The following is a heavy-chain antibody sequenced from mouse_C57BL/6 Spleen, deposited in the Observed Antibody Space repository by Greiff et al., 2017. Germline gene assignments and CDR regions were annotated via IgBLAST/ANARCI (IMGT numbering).Heavy chain of an antibody. CDR3: TTYYGNYERAMDY. D-gene: IGHD2-10*01. V-gene: IGHV1-5*01. CDR2: IYPGNSDT. CDR1: GYTFTSYW. Sequence: DVKLVESGTVLARPGASVKMSCKTSGYTFTSYWMHWVKQRPGQGLEWIGAIYPGNSDTSYNQKFKGKAKLTAVTSASTAYMELSSLTNEDSAVYYCTTYYGNYERAMDYWGQGTSVTVSS. J-gene: IGHJ4*01.